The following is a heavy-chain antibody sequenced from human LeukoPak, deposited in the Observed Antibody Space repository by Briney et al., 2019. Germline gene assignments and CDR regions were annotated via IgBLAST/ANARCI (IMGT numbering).Heavy chain of an antibody. J-gene: IGHJ4*02. D-gene: IGHD2-15*01. CDR1: GFSFSSYD. CDR3: VREGGHDY. CDR2: ISRSSTYI. V-gene: IGHV3-21*01. Sequence: GGSLRLSCAASGFSFSSYDMNWVRQAPGKGLEWVSSISRSSTYIFYADSVKGRFTISRDNAKNSLYLQMNGLRAEDTAVYHCVREGGHDYWGQGTLVTVSS.